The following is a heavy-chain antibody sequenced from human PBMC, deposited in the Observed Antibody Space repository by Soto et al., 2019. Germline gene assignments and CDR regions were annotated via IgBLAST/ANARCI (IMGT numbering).Heavy chain of an antibody. CDR1: GYTCSSYG. CDR2: ISADKGNS. J-gene: IGHJ6*02. D-gene: IGHD3-9*01. V-gene: IGHV1-18*04. Sequence: QVGLVQSGPEVKKPGASVKVSCKASGYTCSSYGITWVRQAPGQGLEWMGWISADKGNSNYAQRFQARVTMTTDTSTSTAYMELRSMTSDDTAVYYCARVSYYDALTGSYPQKYYYYAMDVWGQGTTVTVSS. CDR3: ARVSYYDALTGSYPQKYYYYAMDV.